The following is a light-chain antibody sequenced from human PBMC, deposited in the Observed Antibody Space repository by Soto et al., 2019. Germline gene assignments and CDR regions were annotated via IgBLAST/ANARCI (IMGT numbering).Light chain of an antibody. V-gene: IGLV2-8*01. CDR2: EVS. CDR3: SSNAGSNDLRV. CDR1: SSDLGGYNY. Sequence: HSALTQPPSASGSPGQSVTISCTGTSSDLGGYNYVSWYQQHPGKAPKLVIYEVSKRPSGVPDRFSGSKSGNTASLTVSGLQTEDEADYYCSSNAGSNDLRVFGGGTKLTVL. J-gene: IGLJ3*02.